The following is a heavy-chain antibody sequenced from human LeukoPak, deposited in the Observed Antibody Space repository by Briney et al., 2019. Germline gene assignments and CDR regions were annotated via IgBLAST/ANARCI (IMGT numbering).Heavy chain of an antibody. V-gene: IGHV3-48*01. Sequence: GGSLRLSCAASGFTFSRYSMNWVRQAPGKGLEWVSYISSSSRTISYADSVKGRFTISRDSAKNSLYLQMNSLRAEDTAVYYCTRDHPMIAPWGQGTLVTVSS. CDR3: TRDHPMIAP. CDR2: ISSSSRTI. J-gene: IGHJ5*02. CDR1: GFTFSRYS. D-gene: IGHD3-22*01.